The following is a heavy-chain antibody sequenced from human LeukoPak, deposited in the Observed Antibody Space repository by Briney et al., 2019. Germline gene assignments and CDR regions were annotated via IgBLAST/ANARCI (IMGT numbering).Heavy chain of an antibody. V-gene: IGHV4-61*02. CDR1: GDSISSGNYY. J-gene: IGHJ4*02. CDR3: ARGPYSYDSSGCFDY. D-gene: IGHD3-22*01. Sequence: SETLSLTCTVSGDSISSGNYYWSWIRQPAGKGLEWIGRIYTSGSTNYNPSLKSRVTISVDTSKNQLSLRLNSVTATDTAMYYCARGPYSYDSSGCFDYWGQRALVTVPS. CDR2: IYTSGST.